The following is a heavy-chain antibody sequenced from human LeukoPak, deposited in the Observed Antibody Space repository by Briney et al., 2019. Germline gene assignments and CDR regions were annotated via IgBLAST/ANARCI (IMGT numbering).Heavy chain of an antibody. CDR1: GYTLTELS. J-gene: IGHJ4*02. Sequence: ASVKVSCKVSGYTLTELSMHWVRQAPGKGLEWMGGFDPEDGETIYAQKFQGRVTITADESTSTAYMELSSLRSEDTAVYYCATVGYCSSTSCPPLRFLEWLSDDYWGQGTLVTVSS. CDR2: FDPEDGET. V-gene: IGHV1-24*01. CDR3: ATVGYCSSTSCPPLRFLEWLSDDY. D-gene: IGHD2-2*01.